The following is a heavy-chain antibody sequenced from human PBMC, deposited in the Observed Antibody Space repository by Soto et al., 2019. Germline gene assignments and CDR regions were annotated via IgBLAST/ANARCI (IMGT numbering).Heavy chain of an antibody. CDR3: ARQMGHIVGATFDD. J-gene: IGHJ4*02. CDR1: GYSFTSYW. D-gene: IGHD1-26*01. Sequence: GESLKISCKGSGYSFTSYWITWVRQKPGKGLEWMGRIDPSDSYINYSPSFQGHVTISADKSISTAYLQWSGLRASDSAMYYWARQMGHIVGATFDDWGQGTLGTVSS. V-gene: IGHV5-10-1*01. CDR2: IDPSDSYI.